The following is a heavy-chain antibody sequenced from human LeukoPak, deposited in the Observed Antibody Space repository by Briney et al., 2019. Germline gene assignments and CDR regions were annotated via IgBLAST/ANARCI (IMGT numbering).Heavy chain of an antibody. J-gene: IGHJ5*02. CDR1: GFTFGNHW. CDR2: IKEDGSEK. D-gene: IGHD3-16*01. CDR3: ARGGLRYFAL. Sequence: GGSLRLSCAVSGFTFGNHWMSWVRQAPGKGLEWVANIKEDGSEKYYVDSVKGRFTISRDNANNSLYLQMNSLRVEDTAVYYCARGGLRYFALWGQGESVAVSS. V-gene: IGHV3-7*04.